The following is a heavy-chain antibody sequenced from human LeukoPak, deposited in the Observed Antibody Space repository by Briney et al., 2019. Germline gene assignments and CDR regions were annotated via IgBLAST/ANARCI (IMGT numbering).Heavy chain of an antibody. D-gene: IGHD6-6*01. CDR2: INHSGST. CDR3: ARLYSSSSF. Sequence: NPSETLSLTCAVYGGSFSGYYWSWIRQPPGKGLEWIGEINHSGSTNYNPSLKSRVTISVDTSKNQFSLKLSSVTAADTAVYYCARLYSSSSFWGQGTLVTVSS. V-gene: IGHV4-34*01. J-gene: IGHJ4*02. CDR1: GGSFSGYY.